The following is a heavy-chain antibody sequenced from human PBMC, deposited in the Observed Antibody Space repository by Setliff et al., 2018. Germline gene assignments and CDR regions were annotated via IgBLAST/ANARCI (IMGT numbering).Heavy chain of an antibody. Sequence: GASVKVSCKASGGTFSSYAISWVRQAPGQGLEWMGGIIPILGIANYAQKFQGRVTITADKSTSTAYMELSSLRSEDTAVYYCAKELRIAMIVVVNYYGMDVWGQGTTVTVSS. CDR1: GGTFSSYA. CDR3: AKELRIAMIVVVNYYGMDV. J-gene: IGHJ6*02. D-gene: IGHD3-22*01. CDR2: IIPILGIA. V-gene: IGHV1-69*10.